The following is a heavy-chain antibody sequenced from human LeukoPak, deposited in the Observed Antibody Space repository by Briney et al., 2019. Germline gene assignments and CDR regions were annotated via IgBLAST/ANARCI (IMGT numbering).Heavy chain of an antibody. Sequence: ASVKVSCKASGYTFTSYGISWVRQAPGQGLEWMGWISAYNGNTNYAQKLQGRVTMTTDTSTSTAYMELRSLRSDDTAVYYCARGGGVDIVATIRGLGYYFDYWGQGTLVTVSS. D-gene: IGHD5-12*01. J-gene: IGHJ4*02. CDR1: GYTFTSYG. CDR3: ARGGGVDIVATIRGLGYYFDY. V-gene: IGHV1-18*01. CDR2: ISAYNGNT.